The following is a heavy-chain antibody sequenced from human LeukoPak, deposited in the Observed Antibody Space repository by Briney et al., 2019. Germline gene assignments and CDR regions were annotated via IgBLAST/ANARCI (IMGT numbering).Heavy chain of an antibody. Sequence: GASVKVSCKASGYTFTGYYIHWVRQAPGQGLEWMGWINPNGGGTNYAQKFQGRATVTLDTSISTAYMELSSLRSDDTALYYCARVGSSGWYVHPTLDFWGQGTLVTVSS. CDR1: GYTFTGYY. CDR2: INPNGGGT. D-gene: IGHD6-19*01. V-gene: IGHV1-2*02. J-gene: IGHJ4*02. CDR3: ARVGSSGWYVHPTLDF.